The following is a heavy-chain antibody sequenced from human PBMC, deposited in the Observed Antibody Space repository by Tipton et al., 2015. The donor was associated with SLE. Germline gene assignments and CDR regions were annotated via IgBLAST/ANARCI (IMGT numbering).Heavy chain of an antibody. J-gene: IGHJ6*03. D-gene: IGHD3-10*01. V-gene: IGHV3-48*03. CDR3: ARDGELGSSFYYYMDV. CDR1: GFTVSSYE. CDR2: ISSSDNTK. Sequence: GSLRLSCAASGFTVSSYEMNWVRQAPGKGLEWVSYISSSDNTKYYTDSVKGRFTISRDNAKNSLYLQMNSLRAEDTAVYYCARDGELGSSFYYYMDVWGKGTTVTVSS.